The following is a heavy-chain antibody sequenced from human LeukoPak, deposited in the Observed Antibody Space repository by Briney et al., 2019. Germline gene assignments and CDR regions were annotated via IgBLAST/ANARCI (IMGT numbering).Heavy chain of an antibody. D-gene: IGHD6-6*01. J-gene: IGHJ4*02. CDR1: GFTFSSYA. Sequence: PGGSLRLSCAASGFTFSSYAMSWVRQAPGKGLEWVSGFSNSGGSAFYANSVKGRFTISGDKSKDTLYLQMHSLRAEDTAVCYCANLRQLVPENWGQGALVTVSS. CDR2: FSNSGGSA. CDR3: ANLRQLVPEN. V-gene: IGHV3-23*01.